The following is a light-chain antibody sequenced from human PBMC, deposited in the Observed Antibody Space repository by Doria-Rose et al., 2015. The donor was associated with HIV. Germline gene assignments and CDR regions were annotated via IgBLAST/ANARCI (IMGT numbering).Light chain of an antibody. CDR2: AAS. CDR1: QTVSTY. Sequence: VTITCRASQTVSTYLNWFQQEPGKAPKLLIYAASRLQSGVPSRFSGSGSGTDFTLTISGLQPGDFATYYCQQTYSSPPWTFGQGTKVE. V-gene: IGKV1-39*01. CDR3: QQTYSSPPWT. J-gene: IGKJ1*01.